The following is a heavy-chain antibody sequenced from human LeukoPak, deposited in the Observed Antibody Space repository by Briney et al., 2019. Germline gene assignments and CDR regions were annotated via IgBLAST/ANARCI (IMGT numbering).Heavy chain of an antibody. D-gene: IGHD3-22*01. Sequence: AGGSLRLSCAASGFTFRDYDMGWIRQAPGKGLQWVSYISGSSTTIYSADSVRGRFTISRDNAKNSLYLQMNSLRAEDTAVYFCATISYDSSGFYPYYSYFMDVWGKGTTVTVSS. CDR1: GFTFRDYD. J-gene: IGHJ6*03. CDR2: ISGSSTTI. V-gene: IGHV3-11*01. CDR3: ATISYDSSGFYPYYSYFMDV.